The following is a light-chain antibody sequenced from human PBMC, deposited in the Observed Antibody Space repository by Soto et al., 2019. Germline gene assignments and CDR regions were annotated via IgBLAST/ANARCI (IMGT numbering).Light chain of an antibody. Sequence: QTVVTQEPSFSGSPGGTVTLTCGLSSGSVSTSYYPSWYQQTPGPAPRTLIYNTYTRSSGVPDRFSASILGDKAALTITGAQADDESDYYWVLDMGSGISVFGGGTKLTVL. CDR1: SGSVSTSYY. J-gene: IGLJ2*01. CDR3: VLDMGSGISV. CDR2: NTY. V-gene: IGLV8-61*01.